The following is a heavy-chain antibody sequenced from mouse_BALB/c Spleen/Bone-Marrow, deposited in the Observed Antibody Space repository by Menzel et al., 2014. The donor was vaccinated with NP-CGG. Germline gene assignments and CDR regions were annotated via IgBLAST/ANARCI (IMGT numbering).Heavy chain of an antibody. CDR2: IRSKSNNYAT. CDR1: EFTFNTYA. V-gene: IGHV10-1*02. CDR3: VTSTYFDV. D-gene: IGHD6-1*01. Sequence: EVKLMESGGGLVQPKGSLKLSCAASEFTFNTYAMNWVRQAPGKGLEWVARIRSKSNNYATYYADSVKDRLTISRDDSQSLLYLQMNNLKTEDTAMYYCVTSTYFDVWGAGTTVTVSS. J-gene: IGHJ1*01.